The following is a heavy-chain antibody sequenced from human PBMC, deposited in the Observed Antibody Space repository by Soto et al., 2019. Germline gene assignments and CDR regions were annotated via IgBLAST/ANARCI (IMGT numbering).Heavy chain of an antibody. Sequence: QVQLVQSGAEVKKPGSSVKVSCKASGGTFSSYAISWVRQAPGQGLEWMGGIIPIFGTANYAQKFQGRVTITADESTSRAYMELSSLRSEDTAVYYCARAHMIVGATRGLAIFDYWGQGTLVTVSS. V-gene: IGHV1-69*12. CDR3: ARAHMIVGATRGLAIFDY. J-gene: IGHJ4*02. CDR2: IIPIFGTA. D-gene: IGHD1-26*01. CDR1: GGTFSSYA.